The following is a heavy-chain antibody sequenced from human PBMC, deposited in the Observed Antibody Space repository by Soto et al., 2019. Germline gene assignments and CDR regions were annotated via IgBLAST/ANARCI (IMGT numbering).Heavy chain of an antibody. D-gene: IGHD6-13*01. V-gene: IGHV5-51*01. CDR3: ARTAEAGKYYNVMDV. Sequence: GESLKISCKGSGYSFTSYWIGWARQMPGKDLERMGIIYPGDSDTRYSPSFQGQVTISADKSISTAYLQWSSLKASYTAMYYCARTAEAGKYYNVMDVWGQGTTVTVSS. J-gene: IGHJ6*02. CDR2: IYPGDSDT. CDR1: GYSFTSYW.